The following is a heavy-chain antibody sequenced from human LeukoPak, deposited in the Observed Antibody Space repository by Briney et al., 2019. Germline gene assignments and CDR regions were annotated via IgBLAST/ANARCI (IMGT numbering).Heavy chain of an antibody. CDR1: GFTFSDYY. CDR2: ISSSSSYT. CDR3: ARHSGHYYYGMDV. Sequence: GGSLRLSCAASGFTFSDYYMSWIRQAPGKGLEWVSYISSSSSYTNYADSVKGRFTISRDNAKNSLYLQMNSLRAEDTAVYYCARHSGHYYYGMDVWGQGTTVTVSS. V-gene: IGHV3-11*06. J-gene: IGHJ6*02. D-gene: IGHD1-26*01.